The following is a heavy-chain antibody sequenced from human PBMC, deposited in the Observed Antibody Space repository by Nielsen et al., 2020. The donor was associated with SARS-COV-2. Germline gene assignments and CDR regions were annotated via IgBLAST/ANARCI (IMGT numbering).Heavy chain of an antibody. V-gene: IGHV1-18*01. CDR1: GYTFSSYG. J-gene: IGHJ6*02. D-gene: IGHD5-12*01. CDR2: ISAYNGNR. CDR3: ARDPGDEWLRLSYYYYGMDV. Sequence: ASVKVSCKASGYTFSSYGISWVRQAPGQGLEWMGWISAYNGNRNYAQKFQGRVTMTTDTSTSTAYMELRSLKSDDTAVYYCARDPGDEWLRLSYYYYGMDVWGQGTTVTVSS.